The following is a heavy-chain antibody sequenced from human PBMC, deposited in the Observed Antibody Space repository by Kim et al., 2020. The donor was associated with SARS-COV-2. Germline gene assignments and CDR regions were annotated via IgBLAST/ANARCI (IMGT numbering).Heavy chain of an antibody. CDR1: GFTFGEYG. D-gene: IGHD1-1*01. CDR3: AKRLDSNYGFDY. Sequence: GGSLRLSCAASGFTFGEYGMYWVRQVPGKGLEWVSGVSWNSGYISYADSVKGRFTISRDNAKNSLYLQMDSLKTEDTALYYCAKRLDSNYGFDYWGQGTL. V-gene: IGHV3-9*01. CDR2: VSWNSGYI. J-gene: IGHJ4*02.